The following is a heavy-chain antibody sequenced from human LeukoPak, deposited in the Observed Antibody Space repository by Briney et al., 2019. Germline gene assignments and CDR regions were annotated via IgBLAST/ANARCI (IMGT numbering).Heavy chain of an antibody. CDR3: AKRGVVIRVILVGFHKEAYYFDS. CDR2: ISDRGGRT. V-gene: IGHV3-23*01. J-gene: IGHJ4*02. D-gene: IGHD3-10*01. CDR1: GFTLSNYG. Sequence: GGSLRLSCAVSGFTLSNYGMSWVRQAPGKGLEWVAGISDRGGRTNYADSVKGRFTISTDHPKNTLYLQMNSLRAEDTAVYFCAKRGVVIRVILVGFHKEAYYFDSWGQGALVTVSS.